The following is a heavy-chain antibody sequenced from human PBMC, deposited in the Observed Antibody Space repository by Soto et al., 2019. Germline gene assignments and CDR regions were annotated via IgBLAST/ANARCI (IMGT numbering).Heavy chain of an antibody. D-gene: IGHD6-13*01. CDR2: TYYRSKWYN. CDR3: VRLIGNSWLDY. J-gene: IGHJ4*02. CDR1: GYRVSTNGDT. V-gene: IGHV6-1*01. Sequence: TPPRTYIIPGYRVSTNGDTWDWIRQCTLRSLEWLGRTYYRSKWYNDYAVSVKSRITINPDTSKNQISLQLNSVTPEDTAVYYCVRLIGNSWLDYWGQGTLVTVSS.